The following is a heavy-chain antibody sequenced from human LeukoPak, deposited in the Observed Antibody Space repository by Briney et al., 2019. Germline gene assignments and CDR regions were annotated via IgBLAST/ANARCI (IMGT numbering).Heavy chain of an antibody. CDR2: MNPNSGNT. CDR1: GYTFTSYD. V-gene: IGHV1-8*01. CDR3: ARDGGLYYYDSSGYYPDY. J-gene: IGHJ4*02. D-gene: IGHD3-22*01. Sequence: ASVTVSCKASGYTFTSYDINWVRQATGQGLEWMGWMNPNSGNTGYAQKLQGRVTMTTDTSTSTAYMELRSLRSDDTAVYYCARDGGLYYYDSSGYYPDYWGQGTLVTVSS.